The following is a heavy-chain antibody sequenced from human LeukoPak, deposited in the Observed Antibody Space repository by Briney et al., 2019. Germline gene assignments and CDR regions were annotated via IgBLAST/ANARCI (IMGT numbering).Heavy chain of an antibody. J-gene: IGHJ5*02. CDR1: GGSISSYY. Sequence: PSETLSLTCTVSGGSISSYYWSWIRQPPGKGLESIVYMYRSGSTNYNPSLKGRATISVDTSKNQFSLKLSSVTAADAAVYFCARLSTSATSTAWFDPWGQGTLVTVSS. D-gene: IGHD5/OR15-5a*01. CDR2: MYRSGST. CDR3: ARLSTSATSTAWFDP. V-gene: IGHV4-4*09.